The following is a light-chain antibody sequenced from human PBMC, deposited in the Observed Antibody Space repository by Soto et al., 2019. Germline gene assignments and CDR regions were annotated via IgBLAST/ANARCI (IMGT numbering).Light chain of an antibody. CDR3: SSYSGTSTRYV. CDR2: DVS. Sequence: QSALTQPASVSGSPGQSITISCTGTSSDIGGYNYVSWYQQHPDKAPKLMISDVSNRPSGISNRFSGSKSGNTASLTISRLQAEDEADYYCSSYSGTSTRYVFGTGTKVTVL. J-gene: IGLJ1*01. CDR1: SSDIGGYNY. V-gene: IGLV2-14*03.